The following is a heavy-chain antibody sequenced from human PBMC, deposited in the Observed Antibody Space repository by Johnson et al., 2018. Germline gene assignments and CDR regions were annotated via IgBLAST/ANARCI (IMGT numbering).Heavy chain of an antibody. CDR2: IKSKTDGGTT. CDR1: GFTFSDHY. D-gene: IGHD2-2*02. Sequence: EVQLVESGGGLVQPGGSLRLSCAASGFTFSDHYMDWVRQAPGKGLAWVGRIKSKTDGGTTDYAAPATGRLTIARDGSKNTLYLQMNSLKTEDTAVYYCSPDIPPWGYYYYYMDVWGKGTTVTVSS. J-gene: IGHJ6*03. V-gene: IGHV3-15*07. CDR3: SPDIPPWGYYYYYMDV.